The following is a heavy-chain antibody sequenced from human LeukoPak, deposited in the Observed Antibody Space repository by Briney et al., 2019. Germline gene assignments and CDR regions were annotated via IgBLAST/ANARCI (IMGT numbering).Heavy chain of an antibody. Sequence: ASETLSLTCTVSGGSISSYYWSWIRQPPGKGLEWIGYIYYSGSTNYNPSLKSRVTISVDTSKNQFSLKLSSVTAADTAVYYCAGRYSSSWYSPAYWFDPWGQGTLVTVSS. D-gene: IGHD6-13*01. CDR2: IYYSGST. J-gene: IGHJ5*02. CDR1: GGSISSYY. CDR3: AGRYSSSWYSPAYWFDP. V-gene: IGHV4-59*08.